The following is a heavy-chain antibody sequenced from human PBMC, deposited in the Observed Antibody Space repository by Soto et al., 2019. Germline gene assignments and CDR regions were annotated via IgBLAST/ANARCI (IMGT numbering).Heavy chain of an antibody. CDR2: IYYSGST. CDR3: ARGDTVTTDWFDY. CDR1: GGSISSYY. Sequence: SETLSLTCTVSGGSISSYYWSWIRQPPGKGLEWIGYIYYSGSTNYNPSLKSRVTISVDTSKNQFSLKLSSVTAADTAVYYCARGDTVTTDWFDYWGQGTLVTVSS. J-gene: IGHJ4*02. V-gene: IGHV4-59*01. D-gene: IGHD4-17*01.